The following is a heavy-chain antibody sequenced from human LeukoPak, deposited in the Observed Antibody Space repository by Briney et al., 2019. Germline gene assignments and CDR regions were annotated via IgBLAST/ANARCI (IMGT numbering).Heavy chain of an antibody. CDR2: IIPIFGTA. D-gene: IGHD3-22*01. V-gene: IGHV1-69*13. CDR1: GGTFSSYA. CDR3: ARSSNYYDSSGYEDY. J-gene: IGHJ4*02. Sequence: SVKVSCKASGGTFSSYAISWVRQAPGQGLEWMGGIIPIFGTANYAQKFQGRVTITADESTSTAYMELSSLRSEDTAVYYCARSSNYYDSSGYEDYWGQGTLVTVSS.